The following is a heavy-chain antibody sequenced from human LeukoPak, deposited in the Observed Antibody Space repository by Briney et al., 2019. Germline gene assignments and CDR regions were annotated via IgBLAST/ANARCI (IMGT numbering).Heavy chain of an antibody. V-gene: IGHV3-48*04. Sequence: GGSLRLSCAASGFTFSSYSMNWVRQAPGKGLEWVSYISSSSSTIYYADSVKGRFTISRDNAKNSLYLQMNSLRAEDTAVYYCARDRDYGDPEFDYWAREPWSPSPQ. D-gene: IGHD4-17*01. CDR1: GFTFSSYS. CDR3: ARDRDYGDPEFDY. J-gene: IGHJ4*02. CDR2: ISSSSSTI.